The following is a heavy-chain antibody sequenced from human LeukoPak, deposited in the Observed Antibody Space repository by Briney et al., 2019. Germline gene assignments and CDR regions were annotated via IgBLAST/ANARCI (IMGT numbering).Heavy chain of an antibody. Sequence: GGSLRLSCAASGFTFSDNYMSWIRQAPGKGLEWVSHMSGSSTYANYADSVKGRFTISRDNAKNSLYLQMDSLRAEDTAVYYCARGARQLYYDSSGYYVDYWGQGTLVTVSS. CDR3: ARGARQLYYDSSGYYVDY. V-gene: IGHV3-11*05. CDR2: MSGSSTYA. CDR1: GFTFSDNY. D-gene: IGHD3-22*01. J-gene: IGHJ4*02.